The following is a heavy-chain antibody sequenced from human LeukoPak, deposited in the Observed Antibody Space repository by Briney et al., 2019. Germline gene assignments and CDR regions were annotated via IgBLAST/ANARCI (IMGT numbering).Heavy chain of an antibody. V-gene: IGHV3-30*02. D-gene: IGHD1-26*01. Sequence: GGSLRLSCAASGFTFSSYGMHWVRQAPGKGLEWVAFIRYDGSNKYYADSVKGRFTISRDNSKNTLYLQMNSLRAEDTAVYYCAKDPQKWESYFDYWGPRTLVTVSS. CDR1: GFTFSSYG. J-gene: IGHJ4*02. CDR3: AKDPQKWESYFDY. CDR2: IRYDGSNK.